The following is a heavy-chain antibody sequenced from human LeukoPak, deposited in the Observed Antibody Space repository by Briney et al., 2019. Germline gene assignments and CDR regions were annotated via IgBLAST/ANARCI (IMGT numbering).Heavy chain of an antibody. CDR1: GYSISSGYY. V-gene: IGHV4-38-2*02. CDR3: AIEDRRIPGTYLGSDDY. CDR2: IYHSGST. Sequence: PSETLSLTCTVSGYSISSGYYWGWIRQPPGKGLEWIGSIYHSGSTYYNPSLKSRVTISVDTSKNQFSLRLSSVTAADTAVYYCAIEDRRIPGTYLGSDDYWGQGTLVTISS. J-gene: IGHJ4*02. D-gene: IGHD3-10*01.